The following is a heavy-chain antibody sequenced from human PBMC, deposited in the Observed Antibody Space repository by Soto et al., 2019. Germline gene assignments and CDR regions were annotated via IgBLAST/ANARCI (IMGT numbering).Heavy chain of an antibody. Sequence: QVQLVESGGGVVQPGRSLRLSCAASGFTFSSYGMHWVRQAPGKGLEWVAVISYDGSNKYYEDSVKGRFTISRDNSKTSVYMQITSLRDEVTVVYYCGKGGYGSGTYNWFDPWGQGTLVTGSS. CDR3: GKGGYGSGTYNWFDP. D-gene: IGHD3-10*01. J-gene: IGHJ5*02. V-gene: IGHV3-30*18. CDR1: GFTFSSYG. CDR2: ISYDGSNK.